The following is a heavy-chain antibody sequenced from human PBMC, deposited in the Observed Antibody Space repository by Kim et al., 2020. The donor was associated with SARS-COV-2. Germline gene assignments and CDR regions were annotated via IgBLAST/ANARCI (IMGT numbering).Heavy chain of an antibody. D-gene: IGHD3-10*01. CDR2: INTNTGNP. Sequence: ASVKVSCKASGYAFTTYTMTWVRQAPGHGLEWMGWINTNTGNPTYAQGFTGRFVFSLDTSVSTTYLQINSLQAEDTAGYYCVRTMVRGVIPSWGQGTLLT. CDR3: VRTMVRGVIPS. J-gene: IGHJ5*02. CDR1: GYAFTTYT. V-gene: IGHV7-4-1*02.